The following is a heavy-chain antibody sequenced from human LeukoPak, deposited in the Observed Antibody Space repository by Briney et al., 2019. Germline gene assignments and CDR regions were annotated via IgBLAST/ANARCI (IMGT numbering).Heavy chain of an antibody. CDR3: PKGCATTSCYTSEY. CDR1: GFTFSSYA. Sequence: AGGSLRLPCAASGFTFSSYAMSWVRQAPGRGLEWVSTISGSGDSTYYADSVKGRFTISRDNSKNTLYLQMNSLRPEDTAVYYCPKGCATTSCYTSEYWGQGTLVTVSS. J-gene: IGHJ4*02. V-gene: IGHV3-23*01. CDR2: ISGSGDST. D-gene: IGHD2-2*02.